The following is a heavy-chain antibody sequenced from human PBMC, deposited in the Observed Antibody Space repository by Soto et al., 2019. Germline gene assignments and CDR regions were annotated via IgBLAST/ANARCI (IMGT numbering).Heavy chain of an antibody. CDR1: GFTFSTYN. CDR2: ITNTGETI. J-gene: IGHJ6*02. Sequence: EVQMVESGGGLVQPGGSLRLSCAGSGFTFSTYNMDWVRQAPGKGLEWISYITNTGETIYYADSVRGRFTISRDNAKNALFLQMNSLRDEDTAVYYCARDGDRGSDMDVWGQGTTVTVSS. CDR3: ARDGDRGSDMDV. V-gene: IGHV3-48*02.